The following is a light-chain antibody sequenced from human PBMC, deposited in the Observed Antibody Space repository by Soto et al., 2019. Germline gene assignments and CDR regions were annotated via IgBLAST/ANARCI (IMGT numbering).Light chain of an antibody. Sequence: EIVLTQSPVTLSLSPGERATLSCRASQSVSSSNLAWYQQKTGQAPRLLIYGTSSRATGIPDRCSGSGAGTDLSLTISRLEPEDFAVYYCQQYCTSPPYTFGQGTKLEI. CDR3: QQYCTSPPYT. J-gene: IGKJ2*01. V-gene: IGKV3-20*01. CDR2: GTS. CDR1: QSVSSSN.